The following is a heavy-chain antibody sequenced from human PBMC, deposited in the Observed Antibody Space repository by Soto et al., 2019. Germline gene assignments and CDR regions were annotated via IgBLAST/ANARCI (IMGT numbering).Heavy chain of an antibody. J-gene: IGHJ5*02. CDR1: GFILPDYY. V-gene: IGHV1-69-2*01. CDR3: AIATRFRFNRFDP. Sequence: GASVKVSCKVSGFILPDYYIHWVQQAPGKGLEWMGLVDPEDGETMYAEKFQGRVTITADTSPGTTYMELTSLTSEDTAVYYCAIATRFRFNRFDPWGQGTLVTVSS. CDR2: VDPEDGET. D-gene: IGHD3-16*01.